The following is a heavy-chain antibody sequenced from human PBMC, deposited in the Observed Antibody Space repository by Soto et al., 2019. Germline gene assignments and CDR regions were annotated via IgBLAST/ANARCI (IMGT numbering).Heavy chain of an antibody. CDR2: ISGSGSGP. CDR1: GFTFTNYD. Sequence: EVQLFESGGGLVQPGGSLRLSCAASGFTFTNYDMSWVRQAPGKGLELVSFISGSGSGPYYADSVKGRFTISRDNAENTLYLQMNSLRVEDTAVYYCAKLQSWRALGYWGQGTLVTVSS. J-gene: IGHJ4*02. V-gene: IGHV3-23*01. D-gene: IGHD6-13*01. CDR3: AKLQSWRALGY.